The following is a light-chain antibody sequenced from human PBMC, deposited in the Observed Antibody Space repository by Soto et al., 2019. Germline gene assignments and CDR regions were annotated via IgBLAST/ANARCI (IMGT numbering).Light chain of an antibody. CDR2: EVN. Sequence: QSALTQPPSASGSPGQSVTIPCAGTSTDVGEYNYVSWYQQHPGKVPKLIIFEVNKRPSGVPDRFSGSKSGDTASLTVSGLQAEDEAVYYCSSFVGAPVIFGGGTKLTVL. CDR1: STDVGEYNY. V-gene: IGLV2-8*01. CDR3: SSFVGAPVI. J-gene: IGLJ2*01.